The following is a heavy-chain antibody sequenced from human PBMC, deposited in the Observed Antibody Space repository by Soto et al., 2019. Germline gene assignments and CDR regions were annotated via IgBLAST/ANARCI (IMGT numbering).Heavy chain of an antibody. CDR1: GGTFSSYA. J-gene: IGHJ6*02. CDR2: IIPIFGTA. V-gene: IGHV1-69*01. D-gene: IGHD5-12*01. CDR3: ARPRDGYKYYYYDGMDV. Sequence: QVQLVQSGAEVKKPGSSVKVSCKASGGTFSSYAISWVRQAPGQGLEWMGGIIPIFGTANYAQKFQGRVTITADESTSTAYIELSSLRSEDTAVYYCARPRDGYKYYYYDGMDVWGQGTTVTVSS.